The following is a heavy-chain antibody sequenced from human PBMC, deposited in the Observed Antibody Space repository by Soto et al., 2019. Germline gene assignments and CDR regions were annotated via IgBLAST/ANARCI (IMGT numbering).Heavy chain of an antibody. V-gene: IGHV3-33*01. CDR2: IWQDGSKK. Sequence: QVQLVESGGGVVQPGRSLRLSCAASGFTFSSYGMHWVRQAPGKGLEWVAVIWQDGSKKYYADSVKGRFTISRDNSKNTLYLQMNSLRAEDTAVYYCARASCSSTSCYALDYYYYGMDVWGQGTTVTVSS. CDR3: ARASCSSTSCYALDYYYYGMDV. D-gene: IGHD2-2*01. J-gene: IGHJ6*02. CDR1: GFTFSSYG.